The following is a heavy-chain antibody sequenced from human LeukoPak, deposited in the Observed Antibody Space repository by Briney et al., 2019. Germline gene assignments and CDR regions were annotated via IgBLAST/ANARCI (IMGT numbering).Heavy chain of an antibody. Sequence: GGSLRLSCAASGFTFSDYYMSWIRQAPGKGLEWVSYISSSGSTIYYADSVKGRFTISRDTSKNMLYLQMNSLKAEDTAVYYCANLGLTMTVGWGQGTLVTVSS. D-gene: IGHD1-26*01. J-gene: IGHJ4*02. CDR3: ANLGLTMTVG. V-gene: IGHV3-11*04. CDR2: ISSSGSTI. CDR1: GFTFSDYY.